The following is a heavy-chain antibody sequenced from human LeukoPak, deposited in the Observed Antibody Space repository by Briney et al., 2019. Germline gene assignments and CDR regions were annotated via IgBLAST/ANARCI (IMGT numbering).Heavy chain of an antibody. J-gene: IGHJ6*02. D-gene: IGHD2-2*01. CDR2: ISYDGSNK. Sequence: GGSLRLSCAASGFTFSSYAMHWVRQAPGKGLEWVAVISYDGSNKYYADSVKGRFTISRDNSKNTLYLQMNSLRAEDTAVYYCARDSRVVVVPAAMEGSLDYYYYGMDVWGQGTTVTVSS. CDR3: ARDSRVVVVPAAMEGSLDYYYYGMDV. CDR1: GFTFSSYA. V-gene: IGHV3-30-3*01.